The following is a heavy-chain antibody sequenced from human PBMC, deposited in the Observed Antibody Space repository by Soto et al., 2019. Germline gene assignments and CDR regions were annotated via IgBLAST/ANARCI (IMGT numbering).Heavy chain of an antibody. Sequence: PSETLSLTCTVSGGSISSSSYYWGWIRQPPGKGLEWIGSIYYSGSTYYNPSLKSRVTISVDTSKNQSSLKLSSVTAADTAVYYCARVVIRNWFAPWGKGPWVPFS. CDR3: ARVVIRNWFAP. J-gene: IGHJ5*02. V-gene: IGHV4-39*01. D-gene: IGHD3-16*02. CDR1: GGSISSSSYY. CDR2: IYYSGST.